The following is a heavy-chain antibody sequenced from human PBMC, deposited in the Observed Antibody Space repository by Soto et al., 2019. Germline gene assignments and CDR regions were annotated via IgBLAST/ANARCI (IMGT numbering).Heavy chain of an antibody. V-gene: IGHV3-23*01. D-gene: IGHD6-19*01. CDR3: AKGSSGWYGEGYYGMDV. CDR2: ISGSGGST. CDR1: GFTFSSYA. Sequence: GGSLRLSCAASGFTFSSYAMSWVRQAPGKGLEWVSAISGSGGSTYYADSVKGRFTISRDNSKNTLYLQMNSLRAEDTAVYYCAKGSSGWYGEGYYGMDVWGQGTTVTV. J-gene: IGHJ6*02.